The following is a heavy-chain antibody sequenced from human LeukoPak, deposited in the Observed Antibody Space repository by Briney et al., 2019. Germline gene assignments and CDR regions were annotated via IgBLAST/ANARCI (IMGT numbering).Heavy chain of an antibody. CDR2: IYYSGST. V-gene: IGHV4-59*01. CDR1: GGSISSYY. D-gene: IGHD3-16*01. CDR3: ARMKRGGRFGGGPLSY. Sequence: SETLSLTCTVSGGSISSYYWSWIRQPPGKGLEWIGYIYYSGSTNYNPSLKSRVTISVDTSKNQFSLKLSSVTAADTAVYYCARMKRGGRFGGGPLSYWGQGTLVTVSS. J-gene: IGHJ4*02.